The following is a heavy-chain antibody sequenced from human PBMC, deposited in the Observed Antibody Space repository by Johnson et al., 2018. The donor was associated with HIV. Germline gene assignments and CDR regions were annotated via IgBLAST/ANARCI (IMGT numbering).Heavy chain of an antibody. V-gene: IGHV3-30-3*01. CDR2: ISYDGSNK. J-gene: IGHJ3*02. CDR1: GFTFSSYA. Sequence: QVQLVESGGGVVQPGRSLRLSCAASGFTFSSYAMHWVRQAPGKGLEWVAVISYDGSNKYYAYSVKGRFTISSDNAKNSLFLQMNSLRVEDTAVYYCASYSGRLRGGDGFDIWGQGTMVTVSS. D-gene: IGHD5-12*01. CDR3: ASYSGRLRGGDGFDI.